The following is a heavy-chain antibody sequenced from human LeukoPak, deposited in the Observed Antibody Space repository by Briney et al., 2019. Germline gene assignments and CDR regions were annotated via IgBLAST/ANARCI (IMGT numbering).Heavy chain of an antibody. CDR2: ISGSGDST. CDR3: AKDRNRYCSSTSCYRAFFDY. Sequence: GGSLRLSCAASGFTFSSYAISWVRQAPGKGLEWVSAISGSGDSTYYADSVKGRFTISRDNSKNTLYLQMNSLRAEDTAVYYCAKDRNRYCSSTSCYRAFFDYWGQGTLVTVSS. V-gene: IGHV3-23*01. CDR1: GFTFSSYA. D-gene: IGHD2-2*01. J-gene: IGHJ4*02.